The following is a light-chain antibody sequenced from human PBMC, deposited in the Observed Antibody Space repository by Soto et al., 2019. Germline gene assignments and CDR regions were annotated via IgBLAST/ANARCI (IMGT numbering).Light chain of an antibody. Sequence: QSALTQPASVSGSPGQSITISCTGTSSDVGGYNYVSWYQQHPGKAPKLMIYDVINRPTGVSNRFYGSKSGNRGSLTISGLHAEDEADYYCSSYTSSSLDVFGTGTKLTVL. CDR2: DVI. CDR1: SSDVGGYNY. CDR3: SSYTSSSLDV. V-gene: IGLV2-14*01. J-gene: IGLJ1*01.